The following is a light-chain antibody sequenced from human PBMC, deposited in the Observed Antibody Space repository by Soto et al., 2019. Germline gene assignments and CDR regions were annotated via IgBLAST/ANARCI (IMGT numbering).Light chain of an antibody. V-gene: IGLV1-44*01. CDR1: RPNIGTNT. CDR3: AAWDGSLDVVL. CDR2: NTN. J-gene: IGLJ2*01. Sequence: SLAAQPTPSSGAPGPRVTLSCSGSRPNIGTNTVNWYQQFPGSAPQLLLYNTNQRPSGVPGRFSGSKSGTSASLAISGLQSEDEADYYCAAWDGSLDVVLFGGGTKVTVL.